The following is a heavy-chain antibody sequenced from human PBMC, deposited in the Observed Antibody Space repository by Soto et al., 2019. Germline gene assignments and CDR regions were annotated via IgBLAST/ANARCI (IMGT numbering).Heavy chain of an antibody. D-gene: IGHD4-17*01. J-gene: IGHJ4*02. CDR1: GGTFSSYT. Sequence: QVQLVQSGAEVKKPGSSVKVSCKASGGTFSSYTISWVRQAPGQGLEWMGRIIPILGIANYAQKLQGRVXVXAXXTKSPAYLELSSLRSEDTAVYYCASNYGGNSGFDYWGQGTLVTVSS. V-gene: IGHV1-69*02. CDR2: IIPILGIA. CDR3: ASNYGGNSGFDY.